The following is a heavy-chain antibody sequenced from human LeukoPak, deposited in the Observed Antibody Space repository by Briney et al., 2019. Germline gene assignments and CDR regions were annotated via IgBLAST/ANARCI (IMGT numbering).Heavy chain of an antibody. V-gene: IGHV1-2*02. Sequence: GASVKVSCKASGYTFTGYYMHWVRQAPGQGLEWMGWINPNSGGTNYAQKFQGRVTMTRDTSISTAYMELSRLRSDDTAVYYCARDFEADHLLSWFDPWGQGTLVTVSS. CDR3: ARDFEADHLLSWFDP. CDR2: INPNSGGT. J-gene: IGHJ5*02. D-gene: IGHD2-2*01. CDR1: GYTFTGYY.